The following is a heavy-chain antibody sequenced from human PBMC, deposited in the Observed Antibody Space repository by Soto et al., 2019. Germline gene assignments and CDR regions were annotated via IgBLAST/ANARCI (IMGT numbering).Heavy chain of an antibody. CDR2: ISAYNGNT. J-gene: IGHJ5*02. CDR3: AVHRATPGVALSNWFGP. V-gene: IGHV1-18*01. D-gene: IGHD2-15*01. Sequence: ASVTVSCQASGYTFTSYGISWVRQAPGQGLEWMGWISAYNGNTNYAQKLQGRVTMTTDTSTSTAYMELRSLRSDDTAVYYCAVHRATPGVALSNWFGPWGQGSLVTVSS. CDR1: GYTFTSYG.